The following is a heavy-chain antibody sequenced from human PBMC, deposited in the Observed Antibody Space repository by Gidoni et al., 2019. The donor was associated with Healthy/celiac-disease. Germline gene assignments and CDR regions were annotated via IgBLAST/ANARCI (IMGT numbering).Heavy chain of an antibody. CDR1: GGTFSSYA. CDR2: IIPIFGTA. J-gene: IGHJ5*02. Sequence: QVQLVQSGAEVQKPGSSVKVSCKASGGTFSSYAISWVRQAPGQGLEWMGGIIPIFGTANYAQKFQGRVTITADESTSTAYMELSSLRSEDTAVYYCASDVRPASRNDNWFDPWGQGTLVTVSS. CDR3: ASDVRPASRNDNWFDP. V-gene: IGHV1-69*01.